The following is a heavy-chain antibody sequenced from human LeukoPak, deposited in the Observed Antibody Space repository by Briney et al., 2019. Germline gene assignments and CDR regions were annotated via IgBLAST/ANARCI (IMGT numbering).Heavy chain of an antibody. D-gene: IGHD2-15*01. J-gene: IGHJ5*02. CDR3: ARSQGYCSGGSCLQGDWFDP. Sequence: GESLKISCKGSGYSFTSYWIGWVRQMPGKGLEWMGIIYPGDSDTRYSPSFQGQVTISADKSISTAYLQWGSLKASDTAMYYCARSQGYCSGGSCLQGDWFDPWGQGALVTVSS. CDR2: IYPGDSDT. V-gene: IGHV5-51*01. CDR1: GYSFTSYW.